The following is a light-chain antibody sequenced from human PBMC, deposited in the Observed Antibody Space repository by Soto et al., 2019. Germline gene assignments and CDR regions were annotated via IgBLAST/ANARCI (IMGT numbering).Light chain of an antibody. CDR2: AAS. CDR3: QQYYSDPIT. V-gene: IGKV1-8*01. J-gene: IGKJ3*01. Sequence: AIRMTQSPSSFSASTGDRVTITCRASQGISSYLAWYQQKPGKAPKLLIYAASTLQSGVPSRFSGSGSGTDFTLTISCLQSEDFATYYCQQYYSDPITFGPGTKVDIK. CDR1: QGISSY.